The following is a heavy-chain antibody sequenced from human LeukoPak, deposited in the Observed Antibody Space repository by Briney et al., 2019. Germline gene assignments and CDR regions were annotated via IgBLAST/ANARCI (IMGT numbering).Heavy chain of an antibody. J-gene: IGHJ5*02. CDR3: ARLYTLKASLEWLAHFARAEYNWFDP. V-gene: IGHV1-2*02. CDR2: INPKSGAT. CDR1: GYTFTGYN. D-gene: IGHD3-3*01. Sequence: GASVKVSCKASGYTFTGYNIHWVRQAPGQGLEWMGWINPKSGATNYEQKFQGRVTMTRDTSISTAYMELSRLRSDDTAVYYCARLYTLKASLEWLAHFARAEYNWFDPWGQGTLVTVSS.